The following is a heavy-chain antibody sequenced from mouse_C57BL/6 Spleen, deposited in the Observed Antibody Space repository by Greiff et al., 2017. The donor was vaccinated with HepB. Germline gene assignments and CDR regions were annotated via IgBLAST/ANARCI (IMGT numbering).Heavy chain of an antibody. CDR3: ASYYYGSSPCYFDY. Sequence: QVQLQQPGAELVKPGASVKMSCKAFGYTFTSYWITWVKQRPGQGLEWIGDIYPGSGSTNYNEKFKSKATLTVDTSSSTAYMQLSSLTSEDSAVYYCASYYYGSSPCYFDYWGQGTTLTVSS. J-gene: IGHJ2*01. CDR2: IYPGSGST. D-gene: IGHD1-1*01. CDR1: GYTFTSYW. V-gene: IGHV1-55*01.